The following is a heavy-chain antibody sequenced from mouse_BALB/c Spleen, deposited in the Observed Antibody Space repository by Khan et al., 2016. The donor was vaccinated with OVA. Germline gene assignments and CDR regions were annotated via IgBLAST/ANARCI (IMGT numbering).Heavy chain of an antibody. CDR3: ARDGSQYDYAMDY. CDR2: ISYSGST. J-gene: IGHJ4*01. D-gene: IGHD2-3*01. V-gene: IGHV3-2*02. CDR1: GYSITSDYA. Sequence: EVQLQESGPGLVKPSQSLSLTCTVTGYSITSDYAWNWIRQFPGNKLEWMGYISYSGSTNYNPSLKSRISITRDTSKNQFFLQLNSVTTEDTATYYGARDGSQYDYAMDYWGQGTSVNVSS.